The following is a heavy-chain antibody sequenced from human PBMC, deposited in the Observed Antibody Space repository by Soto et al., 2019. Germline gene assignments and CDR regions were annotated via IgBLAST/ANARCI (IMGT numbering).Heavy chain of an antibody. CDR2: ISGSGGST. CDR3: AKDHPYGSGRSYTAHPLSLYYFDY. CDR1: GFTFSSYA. Sequence: GESLKISCAASGFTFSSYAMSWVRQAPGKGLEWVSAISGSGGSTYYADSVKGRFTISRDNSKNTLYLQMNSLRAEDTAVYYCAKDHPYGSGRSYTAHPLSLYYFDYWGQGTLVTVSS. D-gene: IGHD3-10*01. V-gene: IGHV3-23*01. J-gene: IGHJ4*02.